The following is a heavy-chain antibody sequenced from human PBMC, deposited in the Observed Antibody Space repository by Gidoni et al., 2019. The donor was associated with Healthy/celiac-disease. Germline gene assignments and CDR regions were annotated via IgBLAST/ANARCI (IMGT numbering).Heavy chain of an antibody. CDR3: ARDLTNPDVLLWFGDVDY. CDR2: ISSSGSTI. J-gene: IGHJ4*02. V-gene: IGHV3-48*03. D-gene: IGHD3-10*01. Sequence: EVQLVESGGGLVQPGGSLRLSCAASGFTFSSYEMNWVRQAPGKGLEWVSYISSSGSTIYYADSVKGRFTISRDNAKNSLYLQMNSLRAEDTAVYYCARDLTNPDVLLWFGDVDYWGQGTLVTVSS. CDR1: GFTFSSYE.